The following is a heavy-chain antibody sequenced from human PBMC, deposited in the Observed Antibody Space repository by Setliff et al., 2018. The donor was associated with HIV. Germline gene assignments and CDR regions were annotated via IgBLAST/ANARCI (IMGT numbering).Heavy chain of an antibody. V-gene: IGHV1-46*01. Sequence: GASVKVSCKASGYTFTRYFMHCVRQPPGQGLEWLGMINPSGGSTWYAQKFQGRVTMTSDTSTSTVYMELSSLRSEDTALYYCARVDPYSSGFYGYWGQGTLVTVSS. J-gene: IGHJ4*02. D-gene: IGHD3-22*01. CDR1: GYTFTRYF. CDR3: ARVDPYSSGFYGY. CDR2: INPSGGST.